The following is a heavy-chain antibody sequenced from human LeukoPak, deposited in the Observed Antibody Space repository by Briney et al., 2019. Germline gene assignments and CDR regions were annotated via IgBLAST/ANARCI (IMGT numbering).Heavy chain of an antibody. J-gene: IGHJ3*02. CDR3: ARSTYYYDSSGYYRTDAFDI. D-gene: IGHD3-22*01. CDR2: IYYGGGT. Sequence: SETLSLTCTVSGGSISSYYWSWIRQPPGKGLEWVGYIYYGGGTNYNPSLKSRVTISVDTSKNQFSLKLSSVNAADTAVYYCARSTYYYDSSGYYRTDAFDIWGQGTMVTVSS. V-gene: IGHV4-59*01. CDR1: GGSISSYY.